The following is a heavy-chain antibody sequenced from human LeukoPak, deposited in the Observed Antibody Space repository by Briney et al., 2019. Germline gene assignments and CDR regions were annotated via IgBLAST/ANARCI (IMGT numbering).Heavy chain of an antibody. D-gene: IGHD3-10*01. CDR3: ARLGFGDPGAFDI. Sequence: SETLSLTCTVSGGSISSYYWSWIRQPPGKGLEWIGYIYYSGSTNYNPSLKSRVTISVDTSKNQFSLKLSSVTAADTAVYYCARLGFGDPGAFDIWGQGTMVTVSS. V-gene: IGHV4-59*08. J-gene: IGHJ3*02. CDR2: IYYSGST. CDR1: GGSISSYY.